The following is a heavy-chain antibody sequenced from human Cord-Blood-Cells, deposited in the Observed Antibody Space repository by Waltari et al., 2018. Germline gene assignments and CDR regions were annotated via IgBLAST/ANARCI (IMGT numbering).Heavy chain of an antibody. J-gene: IGHJ4*02. D-gene: IGHD6-6*01. CDR2: ISWNSGSI. CDR1: GFTFDDYA. CDR3: AKADSSSSLYDY. V-gene: IGHV3-9*01. Sequence: RLSCAASGFTFDDYAMHWVRQAPGKGLEWVSGISWNSGSIGYADSVKGRFTISRDNAKNSLYLQMNSLRAEDTALYYCAKADSSSSLYDYWGQGTLVTVSS.